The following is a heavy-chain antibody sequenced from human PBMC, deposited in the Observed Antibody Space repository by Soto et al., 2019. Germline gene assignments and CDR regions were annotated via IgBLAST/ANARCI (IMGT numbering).Heavy chain of an antibody. J-gene: IGHJ4*02. CDR2: ISGDGGST. V-gene: IGHV3-23*01. CDR3: AKNTFFDY. Sequence: EVQLLESGGGLVQPGGSLRLSCAASGFTFSRYAMSWVRQAPGKGLEWVSGISGDGGSTYYADSVKGRLTISRDNSKNTLYLHMNSLRAEDTAVYYCAKNTFFDYWGQGTLVTVSS. CDR1: GFTFSRYA.